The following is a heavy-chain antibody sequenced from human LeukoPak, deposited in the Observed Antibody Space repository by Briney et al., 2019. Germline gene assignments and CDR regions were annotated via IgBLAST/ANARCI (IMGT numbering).Heavy chain of an antibody. D-gene: IGHD3-22*01. CDR3: VRTYDRSGHYYPDY. CDR1: GYNFPTYW. Sequence: GESLKISCKGSGYNFPTYWIGWVRQMPGKGLEWMGIIYPGDSDTKYSPSSQGQVTISVDESISNAYLQWSSLKASDTAMYYCVRTYDRSGHYYPDYWGQGTLVTVSS. V-gene: IGHV5-51*01. CDR2: IYPGDSDT. J-gene: IGHJ4*02.